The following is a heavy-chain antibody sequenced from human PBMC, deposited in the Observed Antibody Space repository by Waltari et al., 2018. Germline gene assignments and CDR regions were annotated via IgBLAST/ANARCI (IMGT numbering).Heavy chain of an antibody. J-gene: IGHJ6*02. CDR1: NFYISAGYY. Sequence: QVQLQESGPGLVKPSETLSLTCAVSNFYISAGYYWRWLRQSPGKGLEWIGSIYHSGTTHYNPSLESRVTISVDRSRNQFSLKVTSVSAADTAVYFCARDQRFLESLYPYYYALDAWGRGITVTVSS. V-gene: IGHV4-38-2*02. CDR2: IYHSGTT. CDR3: ARDQRFLESLYPYYYALDA. D-gene: IGHD3-3*01.